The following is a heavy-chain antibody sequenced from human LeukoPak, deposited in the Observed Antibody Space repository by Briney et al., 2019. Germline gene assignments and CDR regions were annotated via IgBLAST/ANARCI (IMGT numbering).Heavy chain of an antibody. V-gene: IGHV4-59*01. CDR2: IYYSGRT. J-gene: IGHJ4*02. Sequence: SETLSLTCTVSGGSISTYYWSWVRQPPGKGLEGIGYIYYSGRTSYNPSLKSRGTISVDKYKKQSSLKLTSVTAADTAVYYCARSSSSGSYWADYWGQGTLVTVSS. CDR3: ARSSSSGSYWADY. D-gene: IGHD1-26*01. CDR1: GGSISTYY.